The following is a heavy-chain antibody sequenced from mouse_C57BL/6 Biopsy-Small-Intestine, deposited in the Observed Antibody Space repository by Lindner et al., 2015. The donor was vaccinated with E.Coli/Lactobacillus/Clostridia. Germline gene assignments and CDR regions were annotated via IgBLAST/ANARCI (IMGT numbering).Heavy chain of an antibody. CDR1: GFTFSDYG. D-gene: IGHD2-3*01. CDR2: ISGGSSTI. CDR3: TRRSLDGYFFDY. Sequence: VQLQESGGDLVRPGGSLKLSCAASGFTFSDYGTHWVRQAPAKGLEWVAYISGGSSTIYYADTLKGRVTISRDNAKNTLFLQMTSLRSEDTAIYYCTRRSLDGYFFDYWGQGTTLTVSS. V-gene: IGHV5-17*01. J-gene: IGHJ2*01.